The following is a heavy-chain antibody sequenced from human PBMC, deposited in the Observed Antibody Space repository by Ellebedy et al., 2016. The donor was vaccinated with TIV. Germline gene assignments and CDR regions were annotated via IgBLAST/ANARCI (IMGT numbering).Heavy chain of an antibody. CDR3: VRHSGYHLIMYFDL. CDR2: IIGMFGTT. Sequence: ASVKVSCKTSGGTFSTNAISWVRQAPGQGLEWMGGIIGMFGTTNYVQKFQGRLTITADELTSTAYMELSSLRSEDTAVYYCVRHSGYHLIMYFDLWGRGTLVTVSS. D-gene: IGHD5-12*01. CDR1: GGTFSTNA. J-gene: IGHJ2*01. V-gene: IGHV1-69*13.